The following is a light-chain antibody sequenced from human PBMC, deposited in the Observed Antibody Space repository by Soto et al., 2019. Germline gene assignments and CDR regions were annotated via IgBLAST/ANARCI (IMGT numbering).Light chain of an antibody. J-gene: IGLJ2*01. V-gene: IGLV3-1*01. Sequence: SYELTQPPSVSVSPGQTASIACSGDELGDKFVCWYQQKSGQSPVLVIYQDTKRPPGSPERFSGSNSGNTATLTISGTQAMDEAVYYCQSWDSSTLIFGGGTKLTVL. CDR1: ELGDKF. CDR3: QSWDSSTLI. CDR2: QDT.